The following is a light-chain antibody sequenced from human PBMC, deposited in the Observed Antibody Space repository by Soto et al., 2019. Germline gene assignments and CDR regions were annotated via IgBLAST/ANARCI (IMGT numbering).Light chain of an antibody. V-gene: IGKV1-39*01. CDR3: QQSYSTPLYT. Sequence: DIQMTQSPSSLSASVGDRVTITCRASQSISSYLNWYQQKPGKAPKLLIYAASSLQSGVPSRFSGSGTGTDFTLTISRLPPEEFANYYCQQSYSTPLYTFGQGTKLEIK. CDR1: QSISSY. CDR2: AAS. J-gene: IGKJ2*01.